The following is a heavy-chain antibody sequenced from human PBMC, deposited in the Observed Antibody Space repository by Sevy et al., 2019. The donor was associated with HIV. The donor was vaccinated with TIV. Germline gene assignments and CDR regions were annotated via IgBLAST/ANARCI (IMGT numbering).Heavy chain of an antibody. Sequence: GGSLRLSCIGSGFSFSYYGIHWVRQSPGKGLDWVALISHDGINEYYADSVKGRLTIFRDNSKNTVYLEMNSLRNEDTAIYFYANAYSGSYSHSYLYALDVWGQGTTVTVSS. D-gene: IGHD1-26*01. CDR2: ISHDGINE. CDR1: GFSFSYYG. CDR3: ANAYSGSYSHSYLYALDV. J-gene: IGHJ6*02. V-gene: IGHV3-30*18.